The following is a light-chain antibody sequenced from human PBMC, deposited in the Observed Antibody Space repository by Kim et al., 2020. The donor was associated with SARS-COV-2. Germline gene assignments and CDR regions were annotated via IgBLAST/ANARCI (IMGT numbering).Light chain of an antibody. Sequence: ALGQTDRITCQGDSLRSYYASWYQQKPGQAPVLVIYGKNNRPSGIPDRFSGSSSGNTASLTITGAQAEDEADYYCNSRDNSGNHRVFGGGTKLTVL. CDR1: SLRSYY. CDR2: GKN. CDR3: NSRDNSGNHRV. J-gene: IGLJ3*02. V-gene: IGLV3-19*01.